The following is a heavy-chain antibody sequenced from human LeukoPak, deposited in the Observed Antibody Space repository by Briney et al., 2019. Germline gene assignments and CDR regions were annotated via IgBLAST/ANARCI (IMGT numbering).Heavy chain of an antibody. CDR1: GGTFSSYA. D-gene: IGHD4-23*01. J-gene: IGHJ3*02. Sequence: SVKLSCKASGGTFSSYAISWVRQAPGQGLEWMGGIIPIFGTANYAKKFQGRVTITADQSTSTAYMELTSLRSEDTAVYYCGRDRGASTVVPDAFDIWGQGTMVTVS. V-gene: IGHV1-69*13. CDR3: GRDRGASTVVPDAFDI. CDR2: IIPIFGTA.